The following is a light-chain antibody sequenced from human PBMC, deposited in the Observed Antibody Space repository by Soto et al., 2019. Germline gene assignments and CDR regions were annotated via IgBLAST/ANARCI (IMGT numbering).Light chain of an antibody. V-gene: IGKV3-20*01. J-gene: IGKJ1*01. CDR2: GVF. CDR3: HQYATSPQT. Sequence: EIVLTQSPGTLSLSPGERATLSRRASQTIARNFLAWYQQKPGQAPRLLIYGVFSRATGVPDRFRGSGSGTDFSLTISGLEPEDLAVYYCHQYATSPQTFGQGTKVEIK. CDR1: QTIARNF.